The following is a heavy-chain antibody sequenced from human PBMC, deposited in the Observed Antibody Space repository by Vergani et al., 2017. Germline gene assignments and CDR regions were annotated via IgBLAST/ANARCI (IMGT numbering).Heavy chain of an antibody. Sequence: QVQLVQSGAEVKKPGSSVKVSCKASGGTFSSYAISWVRQAPGQGLEWMGGIIPIFGTANYAQKFQGRVTITADESTSTACMELSSLRSQDTAVYYCARDPRGYSGDREDYCCGMDVWGQGTTVTVSS. CDR1: GGTFSSYA. D-gene: IGHD1-26*01. V-gene: IGHV1-69*01. CDR3: ARDPRGYSGDREDYCCGMDV. CDR2: IIPIFGTA. J-gene: IGHJ6*01.